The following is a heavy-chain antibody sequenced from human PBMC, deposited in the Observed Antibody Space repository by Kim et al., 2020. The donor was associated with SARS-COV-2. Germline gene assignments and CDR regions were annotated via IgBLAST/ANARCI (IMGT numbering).Heavy chain of an antibody. CDR1: GYSISSGYY. J-gene: IGHJ3*02. V-gene: IGHV4-38-2*02. D-gene: IGHD3-9*01. CDR2: IYHSGST. Sequence: SETLSLTCTVSGYSISSGYYWGWIRQPPGKGLEWIGSIYHSGSTYYNPSLKSRVTISVDTSKNQFSLKLSSVTAADTAVYYCARGLRYFDWLSREGAFDIWGQGTMVTVSS. CDR3: ARGLRYFDWLSREGAFDI.